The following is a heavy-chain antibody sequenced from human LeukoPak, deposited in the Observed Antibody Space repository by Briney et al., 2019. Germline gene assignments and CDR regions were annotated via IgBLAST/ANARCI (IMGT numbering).Heavy chain of an antibody. D-gene: IGHD3-10*01. V-gene: IGHV3-30-3*01. J-gene: IGHJ4*02. CDR1: GFTFSSYA. Sequence: GGSLRLSCAASGFTFSSYAMHWVHQAPGKGLEWLAVISYDGSNKYYADSVKGRFTISRDNSKNTLYLQMNSLRAEDTAVYYCARGGGGVWFGEYKIDYWGQGTLVTVSS. CDR2: ISYDGSNK. CDR3: ARGGGGVWFGEYKIDY.